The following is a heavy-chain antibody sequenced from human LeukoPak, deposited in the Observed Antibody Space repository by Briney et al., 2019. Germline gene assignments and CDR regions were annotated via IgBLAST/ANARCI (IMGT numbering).Heavy chain of an antibody. J-gene: IGHJ4*02. V-gene: IGHV3-21*04. CDR3: AKGKVNHLGGLDY. CDR2: ISSSSSYI. D-gene: IGHD1-14*01. Sequence: GGSLRLSCAASGFTFSSYSMNWVRQAPGKGLEWVSFISSSSSYIYYADSVKGRFTISRDNAQNSLYLQMHSLRADDTAMYYCAKGKVNHLGGLDYWGQGTLVTVSS. CDR1: GFTFSSYS.